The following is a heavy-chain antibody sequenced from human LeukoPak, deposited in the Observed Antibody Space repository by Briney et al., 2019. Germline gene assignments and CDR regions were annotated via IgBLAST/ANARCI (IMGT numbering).Heavy chain of an antibody. CDR3: AKETYGDHDAFDI. J-gene: IGHJ3*02. V-gene: IGHV3-23*01. D-gene: IGHD4-17*01. CDR1: GFTFSSYA. Sequence: GGPLRLSCAASGFTFSSYAMSWFRQPQGKGLEWVSAISGSGGSTYYADSVKGRFTISRDNSKNTLYLQMNSLRAEDTAVYYCAKETYGDHDAFDIWGQGTMVTVSS. CDR2: ISGSGGST.